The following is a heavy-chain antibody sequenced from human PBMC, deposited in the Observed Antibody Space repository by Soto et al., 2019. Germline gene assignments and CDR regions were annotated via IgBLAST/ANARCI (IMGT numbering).Heavy chain of an antibody. CDR3: ARDRGRQQLGRHWFDT. CDR1: EGKISNLGGS. Sequence: TVVEGKISNLGGSRNRINTKPGKGLEWIGYIYCSGSTYYNPSLKSRVTISVATSKNQFSRKLSSVTGADTAVYYCARDRGRQQLGRHWFDTWGQRTLVTVSS. CDR2: IYCSGST. V-gene: IGHV4-31*03. D-gene: IGHD6-13*01. J-gene: IGHJ5*02.